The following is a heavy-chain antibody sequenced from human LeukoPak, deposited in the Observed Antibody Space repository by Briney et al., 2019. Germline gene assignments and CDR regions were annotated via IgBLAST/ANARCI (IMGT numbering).Heavy chain of an antibody. CDR2: IYYSGST. J-gene: IGHJ4*02. Sequence: SQTLSLTCTVPGGSISSGDYYWSWIRQPPGKGLEWIGYIYYSGSTYYNPSLKSRVTISVDTSKNQFSLRLSSVTAADTAVYYCARDRRYSSSLFDYWGQGTLVTVSS. CDR3: ARDRRYSSSLFDY. CDR1: GGSISSGDYY. V-gene: IGHV4-30-4*08. D-gene: IGHD6-6*01.